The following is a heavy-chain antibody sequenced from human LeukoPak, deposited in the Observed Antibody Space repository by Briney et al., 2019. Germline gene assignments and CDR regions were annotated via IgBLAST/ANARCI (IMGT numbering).Heavy chain of an antibody. CDR3: ARPRSGSNYFDY. V-gene: IGHV3-21*01. Sequence: GGSLRLSCAASGFTFSSYSMNWVRQAPGKGLEWVSSISSSSSYIYYADPVKGRFTISRDNAKNSLYLQMNSLRAEDTAVYYCARPRSGSNYFDYWGQGTLVTVSS. D-gene: IGHD3-3*01. J-gene: IGHJ4*02. CDR1: GFTFSSYS. CDR2: ISSSSSYI.